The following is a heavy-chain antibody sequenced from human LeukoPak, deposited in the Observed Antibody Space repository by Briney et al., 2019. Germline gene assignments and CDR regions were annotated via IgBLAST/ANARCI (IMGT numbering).Heavy chain of an antibody. V-gene: IGHV3-11*04. J-gene: IGHJ2*01. Sequence: GRSLRLSCAASGFTFSDYYMSWIRQAPGKGLEWVSYISSSGSTIYYADSVKGRFTISRDNAKNSLYLQMNSLRAEDTAVYYCARDPSRLRYYYDSSSYWYFDLWGRGTLVTVSS. D-gene: IGHD3-22*01. CDR1: GFTFSDYY. CDR3: ARDPSRLRYYYDSSSYWYFDL. CDR2: ISSSGSTI.